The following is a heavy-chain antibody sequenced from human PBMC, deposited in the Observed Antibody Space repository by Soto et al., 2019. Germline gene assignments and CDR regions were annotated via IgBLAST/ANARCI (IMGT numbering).Heavy chain of an antibody. Sequence: GSLRLSCTTSGXTFGDYALSWVRRAPGKGLEWVGFIRRNAYGGTTDYSASVKGIFTISRDDSKSIAYIQMKSLRTEDTALYYCTRASSLDFDFWGQGTLVTVSS. D-gene: IGHD1-26*01. CDR1: GXTFGDYA. V-gene: IGHV3-49*04. J-gene: IGHJ4*02. CDR2: IRRNAYGGTT. CDR3: TRASSLDFDF.